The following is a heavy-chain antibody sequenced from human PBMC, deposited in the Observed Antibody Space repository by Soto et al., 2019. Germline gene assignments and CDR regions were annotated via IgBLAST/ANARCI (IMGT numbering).Heavy chain of an antibody. J-gene: IGHJ4*02. CDR1: GFTFSSFW. V-gene: IGHV3-74*01. D-gene: IGHD6-6*01. CDR2: ISPDGTTT. Sequence: SGGSLRLSCAASGFTFSSFWMFWVRQAPEKGLVWISRISPDGTTTNYADSVKGRFTISRDNAKNTVYLQMNSLRAEDTAIYYCARDFRSSPGYWGQGALVTVSS. CDR3: ARDFRSSPGY.